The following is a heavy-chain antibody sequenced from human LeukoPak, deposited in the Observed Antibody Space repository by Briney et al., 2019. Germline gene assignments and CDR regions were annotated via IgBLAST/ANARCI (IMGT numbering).Heavy chain of an antibody. V-gene: IGHV3-53*01. Sequence: GGSLRLSCAASGFTVSSNYMSWVRQAPGKGLEWVSVIYSGGSTYYADSVKGRFTISRDNSKNTLYLQMNSLRAEDTAVYYCAREGIVVVPAAPRYNWFDPWGQGTLVTVSS. D-gene: IGHD2-2*01. CDR1: GFTVSSNY. CDR2: IYSGGST. CDR3: AREGIVVVPAAPRYNWFDP. J-gene: IGHJ5*02.